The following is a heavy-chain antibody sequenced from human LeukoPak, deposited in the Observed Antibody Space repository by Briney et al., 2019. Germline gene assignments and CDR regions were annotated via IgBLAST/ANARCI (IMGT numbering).Heavy chain of an antibody. J-gene: IGHJ4*02. CDR2: INPNSGGT. V-gene: IGHV1-2*02. CDR1: GGTFSSFS. Sequence: SSVKVSCKASGGTFSSFSISWVRQAPGQGLEWMGWINPNSGGTNYAQKFQGRVTMTRDTSISTAYMELSRLRSDDTAVYYCARTRYSSGWTANDYWGQGTLVTVSS. D-gene: IGHD6-19*01. CDR3: ARTRYSSGWTANDY.